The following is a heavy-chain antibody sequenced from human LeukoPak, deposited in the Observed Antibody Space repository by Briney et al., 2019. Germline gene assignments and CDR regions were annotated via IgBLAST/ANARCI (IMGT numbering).Heavy chain of an antibody. Sequence: ASVKVSCKASGGTFSSYAISWVRQAPGQGLEWMGGIIPIFGTANYAQKFQGRVTITADESTSTAYMELSSLRSEDTAVYYCARGRGYSYGYYYYYYGMDVWGQGTTVTVSS. D-gene: IGHD5-18*01. V-gene: IGHV1-69*13. J-gene: IGHJ6*02. CDR1: GGTFSSYA. CDR3: ARGRGYSYGYYYYYYGMDV. CDR2: IIPIFGTA.